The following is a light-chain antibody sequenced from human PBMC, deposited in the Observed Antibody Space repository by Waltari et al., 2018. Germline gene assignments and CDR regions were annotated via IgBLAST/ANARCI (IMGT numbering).Light chain of an antibody. CDR2: DVS. CDR1: SSEIGTYNY. Sequence: QSALTQPASVSGSPGQSITVSCTGTSSEIGTYNYVYWYQQHPGKAPKLMIYDVSSRPSGVSNRFSGSKSGNTASLTISGLQAEDEADYYCDSKSSSSPHVFGTGTKVTVL. V-gene: IGLV2-14*03. J-gene: IGLJ1*01. CDR3: DSKSSSSPHV.